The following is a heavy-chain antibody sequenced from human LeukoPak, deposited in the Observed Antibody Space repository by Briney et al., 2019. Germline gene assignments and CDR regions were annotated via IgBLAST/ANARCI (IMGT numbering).Heavy chain of an antibody. J-gene: IGHJ4*02. CDR1: GGPITEYY. Sequence: SETLSLTCSVSGGPITEYYWSWIRQPPGKGLEGIGYIYHTGSTNYSPSLKSRVTMSVDASRNQFSLKLVSVTAADTAVYYCARDRGTTGYYYLDSWGQGILVTVSS. V-gene: IGHV4-59*01. CDR3: ARDRGTTGYYYLDS. D-gene: IGHD1-26*01. CDR2: IYHTGST.